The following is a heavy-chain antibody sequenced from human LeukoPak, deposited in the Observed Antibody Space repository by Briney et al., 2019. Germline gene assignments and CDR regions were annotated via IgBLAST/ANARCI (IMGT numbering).Heavy chain of an antibody. J-gene: IGHJ4*02. CDR2: VFYSGTT. CDR3: ARHSGCIATGCYFDN. D-gene: IGHD2-15*01. CDR1: GDSISTRSYY. V-gene: IGHV4-39*01. Sequence: SETLSLTCTVSGDSISTRSYYWSWIRQSPGKGLEWIGTVFYSGTTYYRPSLKSRVTVSVDTAKNQFSLKLNSVPAADTAVYYCARHSGCIATGCYFDNWGQGTLVTVSS.